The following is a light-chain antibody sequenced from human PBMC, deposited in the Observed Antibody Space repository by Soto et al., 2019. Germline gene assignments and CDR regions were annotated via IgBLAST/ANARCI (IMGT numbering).Light chain of an antibody. Sequence: DIQMTQSPSTLSGSVGDRVTITCRASQTISGWLAWYQQKPGKAPKLLIYKASSLESGVPSRFSGSGSGTEFTLTISSLQPDDFATYYCQQYNSYSTFGQGTKVDIK. CDR3: QQYNSYST. CDR2: KAS. J-gene: IGKJ1*01. V-gene: IGKV1-5*03. CDR1: QTISGW.